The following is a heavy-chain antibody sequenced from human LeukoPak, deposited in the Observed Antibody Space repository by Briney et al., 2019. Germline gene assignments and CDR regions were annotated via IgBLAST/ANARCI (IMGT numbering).Heavy chain of an antibody. V-gene: IGHV4-30-4*08. CDR3: ARYSSSSDFDY. D-gene: IGHD6-13*01. Sequence: ASQTLSLTCTVSGGSISSGDYYWSWIRQPPGKGLEWIGYIYYSGSTNYNPSLKSRVTISVDTSKNQFSLKLSSVTAADTAVYYCARYSSSSDFDYWGQGTLVTVSS. CDR2: IYYSGST. CDR1: GGSISSGDYY. J-gene: IGHJ4*02.